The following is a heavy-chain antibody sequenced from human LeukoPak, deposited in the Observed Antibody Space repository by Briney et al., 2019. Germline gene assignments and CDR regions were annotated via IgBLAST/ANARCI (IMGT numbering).Heavy chain of an antibody. CDR3: ARDNRDRSFDY. D-gene: IGHD3-10*01. CDR1: GGSISSYY. CDR2: IYTSGST. Sequence: SETLSLTCTVSGGSISSYYWNRIRQPAGKGLGWIGRIYTSGSTNYNPSLKSRVTMSVDTSKNQFSLKLTSVTAADTAVYYCARDNRDRSFDYWGQGTLVTVSS. J-gene: IGHJ4*02. V-gene: IGHV4-4*07.